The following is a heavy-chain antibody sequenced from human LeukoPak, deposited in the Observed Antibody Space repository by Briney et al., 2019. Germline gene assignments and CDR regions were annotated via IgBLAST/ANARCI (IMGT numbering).Heavy chain of an antibody. CDR3: ARDQRITMVRGVTRPDY. J-gene: IGHJ4*02. CDR1: GYTFTGYY. D-gene: IGHD3-10*01. Sequence: ASVKVSCKASGYTFTGYYMHWVRQAPGQGLEWMGRINSNSGGTNYAQKFQGRVTMTRDTSISTAYMELSRLRSDDTAVYYCARDQRITMVRGVTRPDYWGQGTLVTVSS. V-gene: IGHV1-2*06. CDR2: INSNSGGT.